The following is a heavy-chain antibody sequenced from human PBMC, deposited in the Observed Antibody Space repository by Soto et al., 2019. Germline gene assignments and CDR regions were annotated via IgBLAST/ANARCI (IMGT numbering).Heavy chain of an antibody. Sequence: ASVKVSCKASGYTFTRSGISWVRQAPGQGLEWMGIINPSGGSTSYAQKFQGRVTMTRDTSTSTVYMELSSLRSEDTAVYYCARDGGRDEEYYFDYWGQGTLVTVSS. V-gene: IGHV1-46*01. CDR3: ARDGGRDEEYYFDY. CDR2: INPSGGST. CDR1: GYTFTRSG. D-gene: IGHD2-15*01. J-gene: IGHJ4*02.